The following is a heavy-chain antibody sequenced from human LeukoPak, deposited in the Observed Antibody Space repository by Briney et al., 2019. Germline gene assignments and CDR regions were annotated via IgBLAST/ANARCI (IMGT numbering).Heavy chain of an antibody. D-gene: IGHD6-19*01. CDR2: LDGSGTNK. V-gene: IGHV3-21*01. Sequence: NPGGSLRLSCAASGFTFRSYWMHWVRQAPGKGLVWVSSLDGSGTNKYYADSVKGRFTISRDNAKNSLFLQMNSLRAEDTAVYYCAREDEPPRAGAFDIWGQGTLVTVSS. CDR3: AREDEPPRAGAFDI. J-gene: IGHJ3*02. CDR1: GFTFRSYW.